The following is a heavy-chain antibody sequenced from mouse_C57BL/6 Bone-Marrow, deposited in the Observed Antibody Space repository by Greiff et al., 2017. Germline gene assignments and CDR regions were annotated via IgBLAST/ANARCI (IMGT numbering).Heavy chain of an antibody. V-gene: IGHV1-64*01. CDR2: IHPNSGST. Sequence: VQLQQPGAELVKPGASVKLSCKASGYTFTSYWMPWVKQRPGQGLEWIGMIHPNSGSTNYNEKFKSKDTLTVDKSSSTAYLQLSSLPSEDSAFSYCANPEGYWGQGTTLTVSS. CDR1: GYTFTSYW. CDR3: ANPEGY. J-gene: IGHJ2*01. D-gene: IGHD6-1*01.